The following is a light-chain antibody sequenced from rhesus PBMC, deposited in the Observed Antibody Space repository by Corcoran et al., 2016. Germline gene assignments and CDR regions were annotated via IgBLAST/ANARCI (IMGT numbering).Light chain of an antibody. CDR3: QHNYGTPYS. CDR2: KAS. CDR1: QDIRTD. Sequence: DIQMTQSPSSLSASVGDRVTITCQASQDIRTDLAWYQQTPGKVPHLLIYKASTLQDGVPLRFSGSGSGTDFTLTISSLQPEDFGTFYCQHNYGTPYSFGQGTKVEIK. V-gene: IGKV1-25*01. J-gene: IGKJ2*01.